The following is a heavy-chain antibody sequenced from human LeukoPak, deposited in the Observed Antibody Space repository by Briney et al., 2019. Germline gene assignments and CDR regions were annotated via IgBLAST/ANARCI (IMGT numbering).Heavy chain of an antibody. CDR1: AGSINNYY. CDR3: ARVAARYVGMDV. Sequence: PSETLSLTCTVSAGSINNYYWSWIRQLPGKGLEWIGYIYYSGSTNYNPSLKSRVTISVDTSKKQVSLNLSSVTAADTAVYYCARVAARYVGMDVWGQGTTVTVSS. D-gene: IGHD6-6*01. V-gene: IGHV4-59*01. CDR2: IYYSGST. J-gene: IGHJ6*02.